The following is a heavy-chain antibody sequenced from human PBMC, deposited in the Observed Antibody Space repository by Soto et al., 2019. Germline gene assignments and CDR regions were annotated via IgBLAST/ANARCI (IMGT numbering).Heavy chain of an antibody. CDR3: ARDTYDTYGYPLDY. CDR2: ISTFHGNT. Sequence: ASVKVSCKASGYTFTSYGISWVRQAPGQGLEWMGWISTFHGNTNYAQKFQGSVTMTTDTSTSTAYMELRSLTSDDTAIYYCARDTYDTYGYPLDYWGQGTTVTVSS. V-gene: IGHV1-18*04. D-gene: IGHD3-22*01. CDR1: GYTFTSYG. J-gene: IGHJ4*02.